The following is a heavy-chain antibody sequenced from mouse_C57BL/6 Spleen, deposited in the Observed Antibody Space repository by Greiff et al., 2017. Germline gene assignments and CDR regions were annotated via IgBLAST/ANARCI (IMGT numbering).Heavy chain of an antibody. CDR2: IYPRSGNT. CDR1: GYTFTRYG. V-gene: IGHV1-81*01. Sequence: VKLQQSGAELARPGASVKLSCKASGYTFTRYGISWVKQRTGQGLEWFGEIYPRSGNTYYNEKFKGKATLTADKSSSTAYMELRSLTSEDSAVYFCARSGTTVVEGLFDDWGQGTTLTVSS. J-gene: IGHJ2*01. D-gene: IGHD1-1*01. CDR3: ARSGTTVVEGLFDD.